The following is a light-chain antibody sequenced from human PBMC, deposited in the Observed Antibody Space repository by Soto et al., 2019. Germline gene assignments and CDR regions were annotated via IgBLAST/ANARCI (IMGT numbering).Light chain of an antibody. V-gene: IGKV1-5*03. Sequence: DIQMTQSPSTLSASVGDRVTITCRASQSISDSLAWYQQKPGKAPKLLIYEATTLKSVAPSRFSGSRSGTEYTLTISSLQPDDFAIYCCQQYNGYWTFGQGTKVEIK. CDR2: EAT. CDR3: QQYNGYWT. CDR1: QSISDS. J-gene: IGKJ1*01.